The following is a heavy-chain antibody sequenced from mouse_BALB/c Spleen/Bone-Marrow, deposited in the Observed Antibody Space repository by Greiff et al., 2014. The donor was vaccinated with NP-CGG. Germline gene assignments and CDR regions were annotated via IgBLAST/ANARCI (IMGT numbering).Heavy chain of an antibody. CDR2: IYPGDGDT. CDR1: GYTFTSYW. CDR3: ARYYYGSSYEYFDV. J-gene: IGHJ1*01. V-gene: IGHV1-87*01. Sequence: QVQLQQSGAELARPGASVKLSCKASGYTFTSYWMQWVKQRPGPGLEWIGAIYPGDGDTRYTQKFKGKATLTADKSSSTAYMQLSSLASEDSAVYYCARYYYGSSYEYFDVWGAGTTVTVSS. D-gene: IGHD1-1*01.